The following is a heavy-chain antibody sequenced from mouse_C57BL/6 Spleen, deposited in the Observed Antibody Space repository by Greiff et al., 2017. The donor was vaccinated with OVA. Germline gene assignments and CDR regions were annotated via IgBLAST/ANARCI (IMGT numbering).Heavy chain of an antibody. CDR1: GFTFSSYT. D-gene: IGHD1-1*01. Sequence: EVKLMESGGGLVKPGGSLKLSCAASGFTFSSYTMSWVRQTPEKRLEWVATISGGGGNTYYPDSVKGRFTISRDNAKNTLYLQMSSLRSEDTALYYCARHQIYYYGSPWYFDVWGTGTTVTVSS. CDR2: ISGGGGNT. V-gene: IGHV5-9*01. CDR3: ARHQIYYYGSPWYFDV. J-gene: IGHJ1*03.